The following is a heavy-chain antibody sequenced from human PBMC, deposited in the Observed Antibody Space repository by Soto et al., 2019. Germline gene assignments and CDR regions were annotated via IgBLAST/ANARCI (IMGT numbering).Heavy chain of an antibody. CDR1: GPSVSSNTTA. CDR2: TYYRSNFYN. D-gene: IGHD6-19*01. J-gene: IGHJ6*02. CDR3: AREGSGWSYYSYYYGRDV. V-gene: IGHV6-1*01. Sequence: TLSLTCACSGPSVSSNTTAWYLIRQSPSRGRECLGRTYYRSNFYNDYTVSVKSRITINPDTSKKQFSLQLYSVTPEDTAVDYCAREGSGWSYYSYYYGRDVRHQGTT.